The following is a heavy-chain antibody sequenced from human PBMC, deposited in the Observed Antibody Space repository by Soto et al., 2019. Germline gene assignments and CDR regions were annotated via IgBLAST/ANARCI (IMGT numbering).Heavy chain of an antibody. D-gene: IGHD3-9*01. CDR2: ISSSSSYI. Sequence: GGSLRLSCAASGFTFSSYSMNWVRQAPGKGLEWVSSISSSSSYIYYADSVKGRFTISRDNAKNSLYLQMNSLRAEDTAVYYCARPYDILTGYYMGLVVFEIRGQGSMVTVSS. CDR3: ARPYDILTGYYMGLVVFEI. J-gene: IGHJ3*02. V-gene: IGHV3-21*04. CDR1: GFTFSSYS.